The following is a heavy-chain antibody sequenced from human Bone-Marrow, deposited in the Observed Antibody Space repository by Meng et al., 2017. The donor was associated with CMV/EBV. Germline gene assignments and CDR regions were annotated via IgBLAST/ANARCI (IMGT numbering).Heavy chain of an antibody. J-gene: IGHJ3*02. V-gene: IGHV3-9*01. Sequence: GGSLRLSCVASGFTFDDYAMHWVRQAPGKGLEWVSGINWNSGNLGYADSVEGRFTISRDNAKNSLYLQMNSLRTEDTALYYCAKEVWRGTFDIWGQGTMVTVSS. CDR2: INWNSGNL. CDR3: AKEVWRGTFDI. CDR1: GFTFDDYA. D-gene: IGHD3-3*01.